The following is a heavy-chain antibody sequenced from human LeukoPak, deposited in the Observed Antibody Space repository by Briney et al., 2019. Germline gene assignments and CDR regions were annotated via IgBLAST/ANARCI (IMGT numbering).Heavy chain of an antibody. CDR1: GFTVISNY. V-gene: IGHV3-53*01. D-gene: IGHD3-22*01. CDR2: IYSGGST. CDR3: ARDPYDSSGYLSY. J-gene: IGHJ4*02. Sequence: PGGSLSLSCAASGFTVISNYMSWVRQAPGKGLEWVSVIYSGGSTYYADSVKGRFTISRDNSKNTLYLQMNSLRAEDTAVYYCARDPYDSSGYLSYWGQGTLVTVSS.